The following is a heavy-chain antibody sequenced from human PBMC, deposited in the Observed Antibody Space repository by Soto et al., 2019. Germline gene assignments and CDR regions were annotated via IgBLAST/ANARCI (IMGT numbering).Heavy chain of an antibody. CDR3: XXXXXXXXXXXI. J-gene: IGHJ3*02. Sequence: QVQLVQSGAEVKKPGSAVKVSCKDSGGTFSTYSMFWVRQAPGQGLEWMGRIIPMLGIANYAQKFQGRVTITAXXSXGTXXXXXXXXXXXXXXXXXXXXXXXXXXXXXIWGQGTMVT. CDR2: IIPMLGIA. V-gene: IGHV1-69*02. CDR1: GGTFSTYS.